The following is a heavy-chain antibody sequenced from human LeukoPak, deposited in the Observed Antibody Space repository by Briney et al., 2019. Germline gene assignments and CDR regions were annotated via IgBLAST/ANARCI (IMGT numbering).Heavy chain of an antibody. Sequence: SQTLPLTCAISGDSVSTNSAAWNWIRQSPSRGLEGLGRTYYRSKWCNDYAPSVKSRISINPDTSKNQFFLQLTSVTPEDTAVYYCARDRGSRWDNWFDPWGQGTLVTVSS. V-gene: IGHV6-1*01. CDR2: TYYRSKWCN. D-gene: IGHD6-13*01. CDR1: GDSVSTNSAA. CDR3: ARDRGSRWDNWFDP. J-gene: IGHJ5*02.